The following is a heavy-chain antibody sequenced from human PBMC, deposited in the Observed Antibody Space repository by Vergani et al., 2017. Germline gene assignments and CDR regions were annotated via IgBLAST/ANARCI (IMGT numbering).Heavy chain of an antibody. Sequence: QVQLQESGPGLVKPSGTLSLTCAVSGGSISSSNWWSWVRQPPGKGLEWIGEIYHSGTTYYNPSLQSRVTISVDTSKNRFSLKVSSVTAADTAVYYCAKVLYYASRGYFDYWGQGTLVTVSS. V-gene: IGHV4-4*02. CDR1: GGSISSSNW. CDR3: AKVLYYASRGYFDY. D-gene: IGHD3-10*01. J-gene: IGHJ4*02. CDR2: IYHSGTT.